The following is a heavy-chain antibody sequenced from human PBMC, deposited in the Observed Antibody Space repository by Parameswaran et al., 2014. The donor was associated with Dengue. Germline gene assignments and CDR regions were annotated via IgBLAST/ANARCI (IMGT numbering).Heavy chain of an antibody. Sequence: VRQMPGKGLEWLSYISSSGSTLYYAGSVKGRFTISRDNTKNSLYLQMNSLRAEDTAVYYCARDGDYTEENAPFDYWGQGTLVTVSS. D-gene: IGHD4-17*01. CDR3: ARDGDYTEENAPFDY. J-gene: IGHJ4*02. V-gene: IGHV3-11*01. CDR2: ISSSGSTL.